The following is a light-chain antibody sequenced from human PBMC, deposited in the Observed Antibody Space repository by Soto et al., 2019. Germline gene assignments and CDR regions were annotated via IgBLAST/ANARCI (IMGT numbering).Light chain of an antibody. Sequence: ERVMTQSPATLSVSPGERVTLSCRASQSVSSDLAWYHQTPGQAPRLLIYGASTRATGIPARFSGSGSGTEFTLTINSLQSEDFAVYYCQQYNIWPWTFGQGTKVEIK. CDR2: GAS. J-gene: IGKJ1*01. CDR1: QSVSSD. CDR3: QQYNIWPWT. V-gene: IGKV3-15*01.